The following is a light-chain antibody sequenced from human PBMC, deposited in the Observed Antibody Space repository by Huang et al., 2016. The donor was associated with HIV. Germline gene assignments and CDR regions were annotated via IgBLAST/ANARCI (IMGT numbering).Light chain of an antibody. CDR2: DAS. Sequence: EVVLTQSPATLSLSPGERATLSCKASQSVNTYLAWYQQKPVQAPRLLIYDASNRATGIPVRFSGRGSGTYFTLTISSLFTEDFAVYYCQQRSNWPLTFGGGTKVEIK. CDR1: QSVNTY. V-gene: IGKV3-11*01. CDR3: QQRSNWPLT. J-gene: IGKJ4*01.